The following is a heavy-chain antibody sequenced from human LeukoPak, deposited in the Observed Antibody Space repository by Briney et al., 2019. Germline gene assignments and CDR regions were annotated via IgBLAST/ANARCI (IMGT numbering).Heavy chain of an antibody. CDR2: ISWKSGDV. CDR1: GFTFEDYA. D-gene: IGHD1-1*01. Sequence: GRSLRLSCAASGFTFEDYAMHWVRQVPGKGLEWVSGISWKSGDVTYADSVKGRFTISRGNSKNTLYLQMNSLRAEDTAVYYCARGQLEWENYYYGMDVWGQGTTVTVSS. CDR3: ARGQLEWENYYYGMDV. J-gene: IGHJ6*02. V-gene: IGHV3-9*01.